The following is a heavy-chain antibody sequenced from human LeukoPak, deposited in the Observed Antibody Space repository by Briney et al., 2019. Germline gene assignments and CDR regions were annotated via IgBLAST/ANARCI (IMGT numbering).Heavy chain of an antibody. CDR3: ARSRILQRPYRYYYGMDV. CDR1: GGSFSSSDYY. Sequence: SETLSLTCTVSGGSFSSSDYYWGWIRQPPGKGLEWIGSMYYRGSTYYNPSLESRVTISVDTSKNQFSLKVNSVTAADTAVYYCARSRILQRPYRYYYGMDVWGQGTTVTVSS. V-gene: IGHV4-39*01. J-gene: IGHJ6*02. D-gene: IGHD6-25*01. CDR2: MYYRGST.